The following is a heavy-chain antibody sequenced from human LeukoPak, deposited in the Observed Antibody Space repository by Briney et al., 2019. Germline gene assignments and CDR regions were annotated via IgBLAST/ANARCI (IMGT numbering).Heavy chain of an antibody. CDR3: ARDGRAYCSSTSCYAFDI. V-gene: IGHV1-18*01. D-gene: IGHD2-2*01. CDR1: GYTFTSYG. CDR2: ISAYNGNT. J-gene: IGHJ3*02. Sequence: ASVKVSCKASGYTFTSYGISWVRQATGQGLEWLRCISAYNGNTNYAQKLQGRVTMTTDTSTSTAYMELRSLRSDDTAVYYCARDGRAYCSSTSCYAFDIWGQGTMVTVSS.